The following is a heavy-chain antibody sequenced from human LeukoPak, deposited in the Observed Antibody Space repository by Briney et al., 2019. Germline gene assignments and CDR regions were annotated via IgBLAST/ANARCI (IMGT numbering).Heavy chain of an antibody. CDR2: ISGSGGST. Sequence: GGSLRLSCAASGFTYSSYAMSWVRQAPGKGLEWVSAISGSGGSTYYADSVKGRFTISRDNSKNTLYLQMNSLRAEDTAVYYCAKDMEDGYNCDWGQGTLATVSS. D-gene: IGHD5-12*01. CDR3: AKDMEDGYNCD. V-gene: IGHV3-23*01. CDR1: GFTYSSYA. J-gene: IGHJ4*02.